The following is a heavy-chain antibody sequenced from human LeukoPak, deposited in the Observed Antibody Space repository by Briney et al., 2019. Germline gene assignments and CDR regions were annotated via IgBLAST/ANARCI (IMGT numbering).Heavy chain of an antibody. J-gene: IGHJ4*02. CDR3: AREGPMVRGVIITPSVDY. CDR1: GYTFTSYG. D-gene: IGHD3-10*01. CDR2: IIPILGIA. V-gene: IGHV1-69*04. Sequence: SVKVSCKASGYTFTSYGISWVRQAPGQGLEWMGRIIPILGIANYAQKFQGRVTITADKSTSTAYMELSSLRSEDTAVYYCAREGPMVRGVIITPSVDYWGQGTLVTVSS.